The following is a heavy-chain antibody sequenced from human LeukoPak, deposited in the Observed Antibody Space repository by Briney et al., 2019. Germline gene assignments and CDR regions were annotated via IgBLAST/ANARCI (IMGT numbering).Heavy chain of an antibody. V-gene: IGHV1-46*01. CDR1: GYTFSRYY. CDR3: ARHSLPGTTPFDY. D-gene: IGHD1-1*01. CDR2: INPSDGGT. Sequence: ASVKVSCKTSGYTFSRYYIHWVRQAPGQGLEWMGIINPSDGGTSYPQRFQGRVTMTRDTSTCTVYMDLSSLRSDDTAVYYCARHSLPGTTPFDYWGQGTLVTVSS. J-gene: IGHJ4*02.